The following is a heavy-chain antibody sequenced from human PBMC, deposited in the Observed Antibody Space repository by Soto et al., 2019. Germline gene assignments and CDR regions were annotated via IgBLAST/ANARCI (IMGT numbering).Heavy chain of an antibody. CDR1: GGSISSDY. J-gene: IGHJ4*02. CDR2: IHSGST. CDR3: ARQDGSRSTDY. Sequence: QVQLQESGPGLVKPSGTLSLTCTVSGGSISSDYWNWIRQPPGKGLEWIGYIHSGSTTYSASLRSRVTISVDTSKNQFSLKLSSVTAADTAVYFCARQDGSRSTDYWGQGTLVTVSS. D-gene: IGHD3-10*01. V-gene: IGHV4-59*08.